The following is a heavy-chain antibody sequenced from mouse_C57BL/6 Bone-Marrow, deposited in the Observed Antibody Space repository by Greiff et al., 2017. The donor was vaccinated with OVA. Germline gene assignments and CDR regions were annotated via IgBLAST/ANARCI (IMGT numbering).Heavy chain of an antibody. Sequence: EVKLMESGGGLVQPGGSLSLSCAASGLTFTDYYMSWVRQPPGKALEWLGFIRNKANGYTTEYSASVKGRFTISRDNSQSILYLQMNALRAEDSATYYCASNDRWYFDVWGTGTTVTVSS. V-gene: IGHV7-3*01. CDR3: ASNDRWYFDV. CDR2: IRNKANGYTT. D-gene: IGHD2-12*01. J-gene: IGHJ1*03. CDR1: GLTFTDYY.